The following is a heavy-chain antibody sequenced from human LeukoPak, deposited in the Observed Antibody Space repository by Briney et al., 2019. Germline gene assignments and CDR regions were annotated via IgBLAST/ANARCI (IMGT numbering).Heavy chain of an antibody. CDR1: GFTFSSYG. CDR2: IWYDGSNI. Sequence: GGSLRLSCAASGFTFSSYGMHWVRQAPGKGLEWVAVIWYDGSNIYYADSVKGRFTISRDNSKNTLYLQMNSLRAEDTAVYYCAKDRMAAVPYYYFDYWGQGTLVTVSS. J-gene: IGHJ4*02. V-gene: IGHV3-33*06. D-gene: IGHD5-24*01. CDR3: AKDRMAAVPYYYFDY.